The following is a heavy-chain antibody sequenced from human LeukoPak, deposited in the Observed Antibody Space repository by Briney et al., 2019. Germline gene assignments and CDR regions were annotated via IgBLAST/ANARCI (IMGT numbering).Heavy chain of an antibody. CDR1: GGSISSYY. D-gene: IGHD3-16*02. CDR3: AGTLRLGELSYRFGFDY. CDR2: MYYSGST. V-gene: IGHV4-59*12. Sequence: SETLSLTCTVSGGSISSYYWSWIRQPPGKGLEWIGYMYYSGSTNYNPSLKSRVTISADRSKNQFSLKLSSVTAADTAVYYCAGTLRLGELSYRFGFDYWGQGTLVTVSS. J-gene: IGHJ4*02.